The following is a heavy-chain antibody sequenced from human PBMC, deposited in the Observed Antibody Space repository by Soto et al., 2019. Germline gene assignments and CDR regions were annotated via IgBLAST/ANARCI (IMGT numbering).Heavy chain of an antibody. D-gene: IGHD3-10*01. J-gene: IGHJ3*01. CDR2: VFHSGSP. Sequence: QLQLQESGSGLVKPSQTLSLTCAVSGGSVSSGVFSWNWIRQSPGQGLEWIGYVFHSGSPYYTASLRSRVTISLDKSTNQISLNLTSVTPADTAVYFCARGHYYYALDVWGQGTMVTVSS. V-gene: IGHV4-30-2*06. CDR3: ARGHYYYALDV. CDR1: GGSVSSGVFS.